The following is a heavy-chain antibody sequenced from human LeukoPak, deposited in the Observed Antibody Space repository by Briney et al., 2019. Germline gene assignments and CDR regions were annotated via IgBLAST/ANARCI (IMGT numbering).Heavy chain of an antibody. V-gene: IGHV3-23*01. CDR2: IGGSNGIT. CDR3: ARNENSGWGYFDY. D-gene: IGHD3-22*01. Sequence: GGSLRLSCIASGFTFSNYGMSWVRQAPGKGLEWVSVIGGSNGITFYVGSVKGRFTISRDNSKDTLYLQMNSLRAEDTAVYYCARNENSGWGYFDYWGQGTLVTVSS. J-gene: IGHJ4*02. CDR1: GFTFSNYG.